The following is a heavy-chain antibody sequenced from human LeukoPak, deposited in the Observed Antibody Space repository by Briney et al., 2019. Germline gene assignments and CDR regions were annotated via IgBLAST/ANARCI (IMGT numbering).Heavy chain of an antibody. V-gene: IGHV5-51*01. Sequence: GASLKISCEGSGSRFTSYWIGWVRPLPGKGLGLMGIIYPGDSDTRYSPSFQGQVTISADKSISTAYPQWSSLKASDTAMYYCARTYYYDSSGYYYPFDRWGQGTLLSVPP. CDR2: IYPGDSDT. J-gene: IGHJ4*02. D-gene: IGHD3-22*01. CDR3: ARTYYYDSSGYYYPFDR. CDR1: GSRFTSYW.